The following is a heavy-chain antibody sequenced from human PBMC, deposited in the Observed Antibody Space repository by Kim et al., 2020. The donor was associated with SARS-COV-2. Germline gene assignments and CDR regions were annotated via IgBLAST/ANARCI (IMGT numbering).Heavy chain of an antibody. Sequence: SETLSLTCTVSGGSISSRRYYCGWIRPPPEKGLEWIGSIYCRGSTYYNPTLKSRVTISVATSKNQFSLQLSSVTAAVTAAYSCACQDSSVYVGDYWVQGT. CDR1: GGSISSRRYY. J-gene: IGHJ4*02. V-gene: IGHV4-39*07. D-gene: IGHD3-16*01. CDR2: IYCRGST. CDR3: ACQDSSVYVGDY.